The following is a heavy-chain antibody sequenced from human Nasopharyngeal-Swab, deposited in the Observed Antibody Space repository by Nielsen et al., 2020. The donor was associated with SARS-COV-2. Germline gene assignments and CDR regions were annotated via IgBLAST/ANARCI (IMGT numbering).Heavy chain of an antibody. J-gene: IGHJ3*02. CDR3: ARDRSIAAAGTAFDI. CDR2: IKPNSGGT. D-gene: IGHD6-13*01. CDR1: GYTFTGYY. V-gene: IGHV1-2*02. Sequence: ASVKVSCKASGYTFTGYYMHWVRHAPGQGLEWMGWIKPNSGGTNYAQKFQGRVTMTRDTSISTAYVELSRLRSDDTAVYYCARDRSIAAAGTAFDIWGQGTMVTVSS.